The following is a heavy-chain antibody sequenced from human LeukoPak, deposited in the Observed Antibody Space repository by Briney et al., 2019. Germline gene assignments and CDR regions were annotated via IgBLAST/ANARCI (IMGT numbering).Heavy chain of an antibody. Sequence: GGSLRLSCAASEFTFRTYSMNWVRQAPGKGLEWVSYIDTTSSTIYYADSVKGRFTISRDNAKNSLYLQMNSLRAEDTAVYYCAKMRGSYYVDYWGQGTLVTVSS. CDR3: AKMRGSYYVDY. J-gene: IGHJ4*02. CDR1: EFTFRTYS. D-gene: IGHD1-26*01. V-gene: IGHV3-48*01. CDR2: IDTTSSTI.